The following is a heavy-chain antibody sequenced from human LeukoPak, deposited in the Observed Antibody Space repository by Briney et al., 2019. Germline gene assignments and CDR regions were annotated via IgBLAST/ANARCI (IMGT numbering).Heavy chain of an antibody. V-gene: IGHV3-21*01. CDR1: GFTFSSYS. CDR2: IRSSSSYI. Sequence: GGSLRLSSAASGFTFSSYSMNWVRQAPGKGLEWVSSIRSSSSYIYYADSVKGRFTISRDNAKNSLYLQMNSLRAEDTAVYYCARGADYGMDVWGQGTTVTVSS. J-gene: IGHJ6*02. CDR3: ARGADYGMDV.